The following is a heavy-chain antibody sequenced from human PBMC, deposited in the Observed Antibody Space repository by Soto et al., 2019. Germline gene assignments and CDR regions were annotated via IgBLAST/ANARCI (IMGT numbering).Heavy chain of an antibody. CDR3: AKLLNGVTALDY. D-gene: IGHD2-21*02. V-gene: IGHV3-7*01. CDR2: IKPDGSGE. J-gene: IGHJ4*02. CDR1: GITLSRDW. Sequence: EVQLVESGGGLVQPGGSLRLSCTASGITLSRDWMTWVRQAPGKGLEWVASIKPDGSGEYYLDSVKGRFTISRDNTKNSLYLQANSLRAEDTAMYFCAKLLNGVTALDYWGQGTQVTVSS.